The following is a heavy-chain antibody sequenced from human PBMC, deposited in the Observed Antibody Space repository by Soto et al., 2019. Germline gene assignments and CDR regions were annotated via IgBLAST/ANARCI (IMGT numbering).Heavy chain of an antibody. Sequence: GGSLRLSCAASGFTVSSNYMSWVRQAPGKGLEWVSVIYSGGSTYCADSVKGRFTISRDNSKNTLYLQMNSLRAEDTAVYYCARVRGSSIVVVPAAMRGGFVDVWGQGTTVTVSS. CDR3: ARVRGSSIVVVPAAMRGGFVDV. J-gene: IGHJ6*02. CDR2: IYSGGST. CDR1: GFTVSSNY. V-gene: IGHV3-53*01. D-gene: IGHD2-2*01.